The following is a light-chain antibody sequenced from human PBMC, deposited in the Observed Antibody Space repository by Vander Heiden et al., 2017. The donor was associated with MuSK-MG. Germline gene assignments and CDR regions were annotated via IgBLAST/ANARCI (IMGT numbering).Light chain of an antibody. CDR3: QKRNSAPLT. Sequence: DIVLTQSPATLSLSPGERATLSCRASQSVSSYLAWYQQKPGKAPRLLIYDASNRATGIPARFSGSGSGTDFTLTISSLEPEDVAVYYCQKRNSAPLTFGGGTKVEIK. CDR2: DAS. J-gene: IGKJ4*01. V-gene: IGKV3-11*01. CDR1: QSVSSY.